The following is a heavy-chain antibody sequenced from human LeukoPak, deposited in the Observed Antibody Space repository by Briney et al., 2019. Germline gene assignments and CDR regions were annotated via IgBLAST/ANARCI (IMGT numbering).Heavy chain of an antibody. Sequence: SETLSLTCTVSGGSIFSSSYYWGWIRQPPGKGLEWIGSIFYTGSSYYNPSLKSRVTILVDTSKNQFSLNLSSVTAADTALYYCARTPRSSGWRFDYWGQGTLVTVSS. V-gene: IGHV4-39*07. CDR3: ARTPRSSGWRFDY. D-gene: IGHD6-19*01. CDR1: GGSIFSSSYY. CDR2: IFYTGSS. J-gene: IGHJ4*02.